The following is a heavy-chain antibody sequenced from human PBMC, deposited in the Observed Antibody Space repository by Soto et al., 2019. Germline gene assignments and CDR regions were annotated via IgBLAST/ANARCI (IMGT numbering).Heavy chain of an antibody. CDR3: ARGWGYDSNDYYYAY. D-gene: IGHD3-22*01. Sequence: QVQLVQSGAEVRKPGSSVKVSCKASGGTFSRHAISWLRQAPGQGLEWMGGIIPIFGTANHAQKFQGRVTIIADEPTSTVYMALSSLRSEDTAMYYCARGWGYDSNDYYYAYWGQGTLAIVSS. J-gene: IGHJ4*02. CDR1: GGTFSRHA. CDR2: IIPIFGTA. V-gene: IGHV1-69*01.